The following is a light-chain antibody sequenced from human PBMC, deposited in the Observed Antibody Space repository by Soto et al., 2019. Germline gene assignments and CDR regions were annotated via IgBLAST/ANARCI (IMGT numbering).Light chain of an antibody. CDR2: ATS. V-gene: IGKV1-12*01. CDR1: QGVGGW. CDR3: QQTHSLPLS. J-gene: IGKJ3*01. Sequence: IQMTQSPSSVSASVGDRVTMTCRASQGVGGWLASYQQKPGKVPKLLIYATSSLHSGVPSRFSGSGSGTDFTLSISSLQPEEFATYYCQQTHSLPLSFGPGTKVDIK.